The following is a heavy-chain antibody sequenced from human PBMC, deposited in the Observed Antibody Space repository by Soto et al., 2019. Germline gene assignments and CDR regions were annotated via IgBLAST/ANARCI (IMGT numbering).Heavy chain of an antibody. CDR1: GYTFTSYG. CDR3: AKHYYDSSGYTGLLGY. J-gene: IGHJ4*02. V-gene: IGHV1-18*01. Sequence: GASVKVSCKASGYTFTSYGISWVRQAPGQGLEWMGWISAYNGNTNYAQKLQGRVTMTTDTSTSTAYMELRSLRSDDTAVYYCAKHYYDSSGYTGLLGYCGQGPRFPASS. D-gene: IGHD3-22*01. CDR2: ISAYNGNT.